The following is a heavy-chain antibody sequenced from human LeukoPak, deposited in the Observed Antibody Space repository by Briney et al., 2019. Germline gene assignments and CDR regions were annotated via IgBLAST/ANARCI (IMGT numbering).Heavy chain of an antibody. V-gene: IGHV1-18*04. J-gene: IGHJ4*02. Sequence: ASVKVSCKASGYTFTGYYMHWVRQAPGQGLEWMGWISAYNGNTNYAQKLQGRVTMTTDTSTSTAYMELRSLRSDDTAVYYCARDAFPWGSGFEGVFDYWGQGTLVTVSS. CDR1: GYTFTGYY. CDR3: ARDAFPWGSGFEGVFDY. CDR2: ISAYNGNT. D-gene: IGHD7-27*01.